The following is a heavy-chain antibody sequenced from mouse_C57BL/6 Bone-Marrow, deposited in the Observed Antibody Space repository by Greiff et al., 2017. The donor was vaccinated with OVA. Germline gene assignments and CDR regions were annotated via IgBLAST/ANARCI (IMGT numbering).Heavy chain of an antibody. CDR3: ARDGLAWFAY. CDR1: GYTFTSYG. D-gene: IGHD2-3*01. J-gene: IGHJ3*01. V-gene: IGHV1-81*01. Sequence: QVQLKESGAELARPGASVKLSCKASGYTFTSYGISWVKQRTGQGLEWIGEIYPRSGNTYYNEKFKGKATLTADKSSSTAYMELRSLTSEDSAVYFCARDGLAWFAYWGQGTLVTVSA. CDR2: IYPRSGNT.